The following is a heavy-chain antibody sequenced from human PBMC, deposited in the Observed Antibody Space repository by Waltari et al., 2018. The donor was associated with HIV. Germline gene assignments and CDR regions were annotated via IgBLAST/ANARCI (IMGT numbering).Heavy chain of an antibody. D-gene: IGHD4-4*01. CDR3: ARDSRIYSYGFDI. J-gene: IGHJ3*02. CDR1: GFTFGSYN. V-gene: IGHV3-48*02. CDR2: ISSGSGTM. Sequence: EVQLVASGGGLVQPGGSLRHSCAASGFTFGSYNMNWVRQAPGRGLEWISYISSGSGTMSFADSVKGRFTISRDNAKNSLYLQVNSLRDEDTAVYYCARDSRIYSYGFDIWGQGTTVTVSS.